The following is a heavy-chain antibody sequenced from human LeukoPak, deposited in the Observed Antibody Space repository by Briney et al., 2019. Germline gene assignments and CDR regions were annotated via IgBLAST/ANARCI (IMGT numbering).Heavy chain of an antibody. J-gene: IGHJ4*02. D-gene: IGHD3-3*01. CDR2: MNPNSGNT. CDR3: ARGGSHDFWSDYYHHYFGC. Sequence: ASVKVSCKASGYTFTSYDINWVRQATGQGLEWMGLMNPNSGNTGYAQKFQGRVTMIRNTSISTAYMELSSLRSEDTAVYYCARGGSHDFWSDYYHHYFGCWGQGVLVTVSS. V-gene: IGHV1-8*01. CDR1: GYTFTSYD.